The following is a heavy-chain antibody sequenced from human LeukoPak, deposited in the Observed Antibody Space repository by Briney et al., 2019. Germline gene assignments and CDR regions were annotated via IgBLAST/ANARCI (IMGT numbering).Heavy chain of an antibody. CDR2: IKQDESEK. CDR3: ARDVAGSLDY. J-gene: IGHJ4*02. V-gene: IGHV3-7*01. D-gene: IGHD1-26*01. Sequence: PGGSLRLSCVASGFTFSSYWMAWVRQAPGKGLEWVANIKQDESEKNYVDSVKGRFTISRGNAKNLLFLQMNSLRVEDTAVYYCARDVAGSLDYWGQGTLVTVSS. CDR1: GFTFSSYW.